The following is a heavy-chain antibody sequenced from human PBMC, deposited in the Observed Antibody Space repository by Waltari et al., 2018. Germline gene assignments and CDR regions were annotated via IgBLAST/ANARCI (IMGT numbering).Heavy chain of an antibody. V-gene: IGHV3-23*01. D-gene: IGHD6-6*01. CDR1: GFTFKNYA. J-gene: IGHJ4*02. CDR3: AKDMTRYSSSSDFDH. CDR2: INDNGERT. Sequence: EVQLLESGGGLVQPGGSLTLSCAAAGFTFKNYAMSWVRQGPGKGLEWVSGINDNGERTYYADFVKGRITISRDNSKNTLYLRMHSLRAEDTALYYCAKDMTRYSSSSDFDHWGQGTLVTVSS.